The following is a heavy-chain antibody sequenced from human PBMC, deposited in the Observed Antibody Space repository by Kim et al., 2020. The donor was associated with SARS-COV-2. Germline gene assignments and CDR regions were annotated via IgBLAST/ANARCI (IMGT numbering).Heavy chain of an antibody. CDR3: ARERRLWFGELLESAEYFQH. CDR2: IIPILGIA. V-gene: IGHV1-69*04. D-gene: IGHD3-10*01. CDR1: GGTFSSYA. Sequence: SVKVSCKASGGTFSSYAISWVRQAPGQGLEWMGRIIPILGIANYAQKFQGRVTITADKSTSTAYMELSSLRSEDTAVYYCARERRLWFGELLESAEYFQHWGQGTLVTVSS. J-gene: IGHJ1*01.